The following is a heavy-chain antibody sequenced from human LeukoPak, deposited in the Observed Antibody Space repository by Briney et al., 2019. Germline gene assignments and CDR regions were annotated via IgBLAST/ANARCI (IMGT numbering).Heavy chain of an antibody. D-gene: IGHD1-26*01. CDR2: IWYDGSNK. CDR1: GFTFSSYG. J-gene: IGHJ4*02. Sequence: GGSLRLSCAASGFTFSSYGMHWVRQAPGKGLEWVAVIWYDGSNKYYADSVKGRFTISRDNPKNTLYLQMNSLRAEDTAVYYCARERPIVGATLEVDYWGQGTLVTVSS. V-gene: IGHV3-33*01. CDR3: ARERPIVGATLEVDY.